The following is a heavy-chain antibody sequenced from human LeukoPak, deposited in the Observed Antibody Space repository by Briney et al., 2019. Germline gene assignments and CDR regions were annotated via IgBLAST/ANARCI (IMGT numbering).Heavy chain of an antibody. V-gene: IGHV3-9*01. Sequence: GGSLRLSCAASGFTFDDYAMHWVRQAPGKGLEWVSGISWNSGSIGYADSVKGRFTISRDNAKNSLYLQMNSLRAEDTALYYCAKDKYSSGLTSFDYWGQGTLVTVSS. J-gene: IGHJ4*02. CDR3: AKDKYSSGLTSFDY. CDR2: ISWNSGSI. D-gene: IGHD6-19*01. CDR1: GFTFDDYA.